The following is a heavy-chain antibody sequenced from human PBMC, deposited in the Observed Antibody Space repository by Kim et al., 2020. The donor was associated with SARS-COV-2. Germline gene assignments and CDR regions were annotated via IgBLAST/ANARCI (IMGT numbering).Heavy chain of an antibody. D-gene: IGHD5-18*01. CDR3: ATEFAAELWLRGWFDP. CDR1: GYTLTELS. J-gene: IGHJ5*02. Sequence: ASVKVSCMVSGYTLTELSMHWVRQTPGKGLEWMGGFDPEDGETIYAQKFQGRVTMTEDTSTDTAYMELSSLRSEDTAVYYCATEFAAELWLRGWFDPWGQGPLVTVSS. V-gene: IGHV1-24*01. CDR2: FDPEDGET.